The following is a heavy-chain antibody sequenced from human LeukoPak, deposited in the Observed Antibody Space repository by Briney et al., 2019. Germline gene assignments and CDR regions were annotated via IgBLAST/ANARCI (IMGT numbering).Heavy chain of an antibody. CDR1: GYTFTDHG. V-gene: IGHV1-18*01. J-gene: IGHJ6*02. D-gene: IGHD3-9*01. CDR3: ARDIYDILTGTSYYYYGMDV. CDR2: ISTYSASHGST. Sequence: ASVKVSCKASGYTFTDHGIIWVRQAPGEGLEGMGWISTYSASHGSTSYAQKLQGRVTMTTDTSTSTAYMELRSLRSDDTAVYYCARDIYDILTGTSYYYYGMDVWGQGTTVTVSS.